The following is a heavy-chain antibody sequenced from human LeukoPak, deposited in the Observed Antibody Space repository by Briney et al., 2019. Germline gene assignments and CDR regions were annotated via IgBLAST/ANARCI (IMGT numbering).Heavy chain of an antibody. V-gene: IGHV3-53*01. CDR3: ARATVQWNIAAASDP. J-gene: IGHJ5*02. Sequence: PGGSLRLSCAASGFTVSSNYMSWVRQAPGKGLEWVSVIYSGGSTYYADSVKGRFTISRDNSKNTLYLQMNSLRAEDTAVYYCARATVQWNIAAASDPWGQGTLVTVSS. D-gene: IGHD6-13*01. CDR2: IYSGGST. CDR1: GFTVSSNY.